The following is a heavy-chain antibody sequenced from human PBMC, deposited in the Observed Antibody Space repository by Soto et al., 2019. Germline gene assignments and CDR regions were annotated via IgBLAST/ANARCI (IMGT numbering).Heavy chain of an antibody. J-gene: IGHJ6*02. CDR1: GGCISSYY. V-gene: IGHV4-59*01. CDR2: IYYSGST. D-gene: IGHD3-10*01. CDR3: ARDSGGSGSYYTRPSDYYYGMDV. Sequence: SETLSLTCTVSGGCISSYYWSWIRQPPGKGLEWIGYIYYSGSTNYNPSLKSRVTISVDTSKNQFSLKLSSVTAADTAVYYCARDSGGSGSYYTRPSDYYYGMDVWGQGTTVT.